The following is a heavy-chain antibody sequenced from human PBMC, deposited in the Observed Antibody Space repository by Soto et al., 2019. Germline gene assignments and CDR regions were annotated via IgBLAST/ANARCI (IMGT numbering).Heavy chain of an antibody. D-gene: IGHD2-2*01. Sequence: KTSETLSLTCTVSGGSISSYYWSWIRQPPGKGLEWIGYIYYSGSTNYNPSLKSRATISLDTSKNQFSLKLSSVTAADTAVYYCARQGPASILHSWFDPWGQGTLVTVSS. V-gene: IGHV4-59*01. CDR2: IYYSGST. CDR1: GGSISSYY. CDR3: ARQGPASILHSWFDP. J-gene: IGHJ5*02.